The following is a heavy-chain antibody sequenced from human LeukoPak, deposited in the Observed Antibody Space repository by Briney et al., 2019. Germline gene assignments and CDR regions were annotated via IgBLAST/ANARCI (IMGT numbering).Heavy chain of an antibody. CDR3: ARDSRYFDWLYPSF. CDR2: ISGSGGST. CDR1: GFTFSSYA. D-gene: IGHD3-9*01. V-gene: IGHV3-23*01. Sequence: GGSLRLSCAASGFTFSSYAMSWVRQAPGKGLEWVSAISGSGGSTYYADSVKGRFTISRDNSKNTLYLQMNSLRAEDTAVYYCARDSRYFDWLYPSFWGQGTLVTVSS. J-gene: IGHJ4*02.